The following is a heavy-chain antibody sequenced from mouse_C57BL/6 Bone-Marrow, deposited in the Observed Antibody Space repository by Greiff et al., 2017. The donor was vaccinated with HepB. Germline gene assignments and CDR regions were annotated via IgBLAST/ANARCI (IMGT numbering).Heavy chain of an antibody. D-gene: IGHD1-1*01. J-gene: IGHJ2*01. V-gene: IGHV1-18*01. Sequence: EVQLQQSGPELVKPGASVKIPCKASGYTFTDYNMDWVKQSHGKSLEWIGDINPNNGGTIYNQKFKGKATLTVDKSSSTAYMELRSLTSEDTAVYYCARSPVVATHYFDYWGQGTTLTVSS. CDR1: GYTFTDYN. CDR2: INPNNGGT. CDR3: ARSPVVATHYFDY.